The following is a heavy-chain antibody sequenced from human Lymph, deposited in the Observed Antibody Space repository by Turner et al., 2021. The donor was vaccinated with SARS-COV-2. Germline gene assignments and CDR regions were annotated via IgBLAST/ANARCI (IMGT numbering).Heavy chain of an antibody. V-gene: IGHV1-46*01. CDR2: INPSGGST. D-gene: IGHD5-18*01. CDR1: GYTFTSYY. CDR3: ARDPPIQIWVDYFYYGMDV. J-gene: IGHJ6*02. Sequence: QVQLVQSGAEVKKPGASVKVSCKASGYTFTSYYMHWVRQAPGQGLEWMGIINPSGGSTTYAQKFQGRVTMTRDMSTSTVYMELSSLRSEDTAVYYCARDPPIQIWVDYFYYGMDVWGQGTTVTVSS.